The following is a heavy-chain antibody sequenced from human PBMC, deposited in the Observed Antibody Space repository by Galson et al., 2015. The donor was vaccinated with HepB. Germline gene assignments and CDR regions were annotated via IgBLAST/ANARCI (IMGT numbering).Heavy chain of an antibody. D-gene: IGHD5-18*01. Sequence: SETLSLTCTVSGDSINSHHWSWIRQPAGKALEWIGRMYSSGSTNSNPSLQSRVTMSVDTSKSQFSLKLSSVSAADTAVYYCAREPLWLRRGYFDHWGQGTLVTVSS. V-gene: IGHV4-4*07. CDR1: GDSINSHH. CDR2: MYSSGST. J-gene: IGHJ4*02. CDR3: AREPLWLRRGYFDH.